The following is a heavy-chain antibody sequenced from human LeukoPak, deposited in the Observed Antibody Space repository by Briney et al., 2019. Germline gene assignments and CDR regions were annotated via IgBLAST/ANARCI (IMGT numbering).Heavy chain of an antibody. J-gene: IGHJ6*02. V-gene: IGHV3-74*01. Sequence: GGSLRLSCAASGFTFSSYWMHWVRQAPGKGLVWVSRINSDGSSTSYADSVKGRFTISRDNAKNSLYLQMNSLRDEDTAVYYCAKSPEGLAYYYGMDVWGQGTTVIVSS. CDR1: GFTFSSYW. CDR2: INSDGSST. CDR3: AKSPEGLAYYYGMDV.